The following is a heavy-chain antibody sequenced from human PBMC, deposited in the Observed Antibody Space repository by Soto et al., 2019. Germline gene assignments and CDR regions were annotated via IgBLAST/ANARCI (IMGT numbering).Heavy chain of an antibody. Sequence: PSETLSLTCTVSGGSVTNSSYYWGWIRQSPGKGLEWIGSVYYRGRSYSKSSAKSRVTISVDTSKNRFSLSLNSVTASDTAVYFCVSQRTTVPTQAYFDYWGPGALVPVSS. CDR2: VYYRGRS. D-gene: IGHD4-17*01. CDR3: VSQRTTVPTQAYFDY. V-gene: IGHV4-39*01. CDR1: GGSVTNSSYY. J-gene: IGHJ4*02.